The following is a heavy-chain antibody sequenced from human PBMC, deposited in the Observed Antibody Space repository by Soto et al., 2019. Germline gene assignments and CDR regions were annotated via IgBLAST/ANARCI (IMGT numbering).Heavy chain of an antibody. CDR1: GGSISSSY. CDR3: ARLLIY. J-gene: IGHJ4*02. V-gene: IGHV4-59*08. Sequence: SETLSLTCTVSGGSISSSYWSWIRQPPGKGLEWIGYIYDSGSTYYNSSLKSRVTMSVDTSKNQFSLKLSSVTAADTAVYYCARLLIYWGQGTPVTVSS. D-gene: IGHD2-15*01. CDR2: IYDSGST.